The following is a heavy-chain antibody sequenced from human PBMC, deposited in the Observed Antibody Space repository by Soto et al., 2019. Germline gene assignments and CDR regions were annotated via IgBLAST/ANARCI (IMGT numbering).Heavy chain of an antibody. CDR3: TRYYYESSGYYVY. J-gene: IGHJ4*02. CDR2: IRGETNGGTA. CDR1: GFNFANYV. Sequence: PGGSLRLSCTGSGFNFANYVLTWVRQAPGKGLEWVGFIRGETNGGTADYAASLKGRITISRDDSKSIAYLEINSLQTEDTAVYYCTRYYYESSGYYVYWGQGTLVTVSS. V-gene: IGHV3-49*04. D-gene: IGHD3-22*01.